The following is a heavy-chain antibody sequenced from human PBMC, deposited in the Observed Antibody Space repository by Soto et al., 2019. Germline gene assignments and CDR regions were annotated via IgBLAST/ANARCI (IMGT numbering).Heavy chain of an antibody. Sequence: EVQLVESGGGLVQPGGSLRLSCAASGFTFSSYDMHWVRQATGKGLEWVSAIGTAGDTYYPGSVKGRFTISRENAKNSLYLQMNSLRAGDTAVYYCARGTSQLRFLEWLPPGYFDLWGRGTLVTDSS. J-gene: IGHJ2*01. CDR1: GFTFSSYD. CDR3: ARGTSQLRFLEWLPPGYFDL. D-gene: IGHD3-3*01. CDR2: IGTAGDT. V-gene: IGHV3-13*01.